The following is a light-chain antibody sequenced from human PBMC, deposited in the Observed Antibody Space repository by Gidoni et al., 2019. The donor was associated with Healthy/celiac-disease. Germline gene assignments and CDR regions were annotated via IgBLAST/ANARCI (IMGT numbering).Light chain of an antibody. V-gene: IGKV3-11*01. CDR3: QQRSNWPPFT. CDR1: QSVNSY. J-gene: IGKJ3*01. Sequence: EIVLTQSPATLSSSPGERATLSCRASQSVNSYLAWYQQKPGQAPRLLIYEASNRATGIPARFSGSGSGTDFTLTISSLEPEDFAVYYCQQRSNWPPFTFGPGTKVDIK. CDR2: EAS.